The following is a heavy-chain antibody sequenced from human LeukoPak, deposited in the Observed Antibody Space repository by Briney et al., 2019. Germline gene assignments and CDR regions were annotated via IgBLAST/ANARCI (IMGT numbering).Heavy chain of an antibody. CDR3: ARGSRGSDY. V-gene: IGHV3-30*03. CDR1: GFTFSSYG. CDR2: ISYDGTKK. J-gene: IGHJ4*02. Sequence: GRSLRLSCAASGFTFSSYGMPWVRQAPGKGLEWAAGISYDGTKKYYADSVKGRFTISRDNSKNTVYIQINSLRGDDTAVYYCARGSRGSDYWGQGTLVIVSS.